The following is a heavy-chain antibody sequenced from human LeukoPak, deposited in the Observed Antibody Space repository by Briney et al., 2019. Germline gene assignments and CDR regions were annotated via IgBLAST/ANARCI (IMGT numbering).Heavy chain of an antibody. D-gene: IGHD4/OR15-4a*01. CDR1: GFTFSRYW. CDR2: INSDGSTT. CDR3: AREAYGGPLRWFDS. V-gene: IGHV3-74*03. J-gene: IGHJ5*01. Sequence: PGGSLTLSCAASGFTFSRYWMHWVRQAPGKGLVWVSRINSDGSTTMYADTVNGRFSISRDNAKNTLYLQMNSLRGEDTAVYYCAREAYGGPLRWFDSWGQGTLATLSS.